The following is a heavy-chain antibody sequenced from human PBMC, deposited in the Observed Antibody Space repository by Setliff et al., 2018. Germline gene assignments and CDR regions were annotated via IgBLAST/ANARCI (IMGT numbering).Heavy chain of an antibody. Sequence: PSETLSLTCAVSGAAISTYHWSWLRQPPGKGLEWIGYVSYGGSTKYNPSLESRVTISLDTPKNQFSLKLTSVTAADTAVYYCARHASSYSDRSGYYYEIGYFRHWGQGTLVTVSS. D-gene: IGHD3-22*01. J-gene: IGHJ1*01. CDR3: ARHASSYSDRSGYYYEIGYFRH. CDR2: VSYGGST. V-gene: IGHV4-59*08. CDR1: GAAISTYH.